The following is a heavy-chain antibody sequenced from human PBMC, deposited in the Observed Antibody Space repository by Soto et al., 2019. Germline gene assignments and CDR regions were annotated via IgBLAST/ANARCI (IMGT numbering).Heavy chain of an antibody. CDR1: GFTFSSYA. J-gene: IGHJ3*02. CDR2: ISSNGGST. CDR3: VKDNGWTQSSSGSAFDI. Sequence: GGSLRLSCSASGFTFSSYAMHWVRQAPGKGLEYVSAISSNGGSTYYADSVKGRFTISRDNSKNTLYLQMSSLRAEDTAVYYCVKDNGWTQSSSGSAFDIWGQGTMVTVSS. V-gene: IGHV3-64D*08. D-gene: IGHD6-6*01.